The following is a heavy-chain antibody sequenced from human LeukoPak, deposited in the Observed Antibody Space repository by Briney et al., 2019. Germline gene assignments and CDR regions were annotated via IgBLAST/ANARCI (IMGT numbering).Heavy chain of an antibody. J-gene: IGHJ5*02. CDR1: GGSINSHY. CDR3: ARGRDWFDP. CDR2: IYDSGCT. Sequence: SETLSLTCTVSGGSINSHYWSWIRQPPGKGLDWIGCIYDSGCTNSNPSLKSRVTISVDTSKNQFSLKLSSVTAADTAIYYCARGRDWFDPWGQGTLVTVSS. V-gene: IGHV4-59*11.